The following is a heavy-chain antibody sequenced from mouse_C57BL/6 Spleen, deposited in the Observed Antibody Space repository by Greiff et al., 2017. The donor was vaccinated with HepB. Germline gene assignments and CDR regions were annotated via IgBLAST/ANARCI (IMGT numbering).Heavy chain of an antibody. V-gene: IGHV1-69*01. D-gene: IGHD2-3*01. CDR3: ARSEARIYDGPPMDY. J-gene: IGHJ4*01. Sequence: VQLQQPGAELVMPGASVKLSCKASGYTFTSYWMHWVKQRPGQGLEWIGEIDPSDSYTNYNQKFKGKSTLTVDKSSSTAYMQLSSLTSEDSAVYYCARSEARIYDGPPMDYWGQGTSVTVSS. CDR2: IDPSDSYT. CDR1: GYTFTSYW.